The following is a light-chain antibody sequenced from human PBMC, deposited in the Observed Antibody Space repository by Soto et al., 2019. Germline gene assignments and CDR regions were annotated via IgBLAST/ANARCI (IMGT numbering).Light chain of an antibody. CDR3: QQANSFPIT. J-gene: IGKJ5*01. Sequence: IRMTQSPSSLSSSTVYIFTITCLASQGISSWLAWYQHKPGKAPNLLIYDVSSLESGVPSRFSGSGSGTDFTLTISSLQPEDFATYYCQQANSFPITFGQGTRLEIK. V-gene: IGKV1-12*01. CDR1: QGISSW. CDR2: DVS.